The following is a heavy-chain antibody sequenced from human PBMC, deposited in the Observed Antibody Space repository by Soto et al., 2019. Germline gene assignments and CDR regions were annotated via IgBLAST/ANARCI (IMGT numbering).Heavy chain of an antibody. CDR2: ISAYNGNT. J-gene: IGHJ5*02. CDR1: GYTFTSYG. V-gene: IGHV1-18*01. Sequence: ASVKVSCKASGYTFTSYGISWVRQAPGQGLEWMGWISAYNGNTNYAQKLQGRVTMTTDTSTSTAYMELRSLRSDDAAVYYCARGVYCSGGSCYWFDPWGQGTLVTVSS. CDR3: ARGVYCSGGSCYWFDP. D-gene: IGHD2-15*01.